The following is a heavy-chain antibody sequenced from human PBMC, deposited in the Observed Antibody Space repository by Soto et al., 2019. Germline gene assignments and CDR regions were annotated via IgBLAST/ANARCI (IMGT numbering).Heavy chain of an antibody. CDR1: GFTFSSYA. CDR2: ISYDGSNK. D-gene: IGHD6-13*01. CDR3: ARWWFSSSWYYFDY. J-gene: IGHJ4*02. Sequence: QVPLVESGGGVVQPGRSLRLSCAASGFTFSSYAMHWVRQAPGKGLEWVAVISYDGSNKYYADSVKGRFTISRDNSKNTLYLQMNSLRAEDTAVYYCARWWFSSSWYYFDYWGQGTLVTVSS. V-gene: IGHV3-30-3*01.